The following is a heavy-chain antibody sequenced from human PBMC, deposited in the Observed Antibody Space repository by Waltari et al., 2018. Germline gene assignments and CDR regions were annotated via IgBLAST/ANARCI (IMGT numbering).Heavy chain of an antibody. D-gene: IGHD3-22*01. J-gene: IGHJ4*02. CDR2: RNPNSGNT. Sequence: QVQLVQSGAEVKKPGASVKVSCKASGYTFTSYDINWVRQATGQGLEWMGWRNPNSGNTGYAQKFQSRVTMTRNTSISTAYMELSSLRSEDTAVYYCARGQRYYYDSSGYYEYDDYWGQGTLVTVSS. CDR1: GYTFTSYD. CDR3: ARGQRYYYDSSGYYEYDDY. V-gene: IGHV1-8*01.